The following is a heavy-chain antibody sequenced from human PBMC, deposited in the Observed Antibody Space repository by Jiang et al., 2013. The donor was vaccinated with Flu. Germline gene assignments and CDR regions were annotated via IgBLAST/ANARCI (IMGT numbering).Heavy chain of an antibody. D-gene: IGHD3-10*01. V-gene: IGHV5-10-1*01. CDR3: ARHGSGSYYNFVNGMDV. CDR1: GYSFTSYW. Sequence: GAEVKKPGESLRISCKGSGYSFTSYWISWVRQMPGKGLEWMGRIDPSDSYTNYSPSFQGHVTISADKSISTAYLQWSSLKASDTAMYYCARHGSGSYYNFVNGMDVWGKGTTVTVSS. CDR2: IDPSDSYT. J-gene: IGHJ6*04.